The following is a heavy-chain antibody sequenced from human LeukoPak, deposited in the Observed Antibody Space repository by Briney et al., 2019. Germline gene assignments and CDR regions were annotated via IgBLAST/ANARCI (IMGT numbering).Heavy chain of an antibody. V-gene: IGHV3-30*04. CDR1: GFTFTTYA. D-gene: IGHD6-13*01. J-gene: IGHJ6*03. CDR2: ISYDGSNK. Sequence: QPGRSLRLSCAASGFTFTTYAMHWVRQAPGKGLEWVAVISYDGSNKYYADSVKGRFTISRDNSKNTLYLQMNSLRAEDTAVYYCARGGPAAVYYYMDVWGKGTTVTVSS. CDR3: ARGGPAAVYYYMDV.